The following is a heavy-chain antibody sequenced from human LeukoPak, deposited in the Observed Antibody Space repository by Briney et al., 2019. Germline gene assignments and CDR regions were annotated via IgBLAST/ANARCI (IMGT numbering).Heavy chain of an antibody. CDR3: ARDPDYGGNSHAFDI. D-gene: IGHD4-23*01. V-gene: IGHV3-30-3*01. J-gene: IGHJ3*02. CDR2: ISYDGSNK. Sequence: GRSLRLSCAASGFTFSRYAMHWVRQAPGKGLEWVAVISYDGSNKYYADSVKGRFTISRDNSKNTLYLQMNSLRAEDTAVYYCARDPDYGGNSHAFDIWGQGTMVTVSS. CDR1: GFTFSRYA.